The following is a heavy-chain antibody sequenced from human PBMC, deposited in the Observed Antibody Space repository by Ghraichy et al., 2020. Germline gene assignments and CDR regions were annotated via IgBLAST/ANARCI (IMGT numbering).Heavy chain of an antibody. V-gene: IGHV4-39*01. D-gene: IGHD3-10*01. CDR1: GGSISSSSYY. J-gene: IGHJ3*02. CDR2: IYYSGST. CDR3: ARHGQWAYYYGSGSYYNDAFDI. Sequence: SQTLSLTCTVSGGSISSSSYYWGWIRQPPGKGLEWIGSIYYSGSTYYNPSLKSRVTISVDTSKNQFSLKLSSVTAADTAVYYCARHGQWAYYYGSGSYYNDAFDIWGQGTMVTVSS.